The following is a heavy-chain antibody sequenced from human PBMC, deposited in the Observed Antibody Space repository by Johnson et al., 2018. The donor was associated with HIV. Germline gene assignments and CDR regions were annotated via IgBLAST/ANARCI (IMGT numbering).Heavy chain of an antibody. CDR3: ARVAPAHDAFDI. V-gene: IGHV3-30*04. D-gene: IGHD2-2*01. CDR2: ISYAGRNN. Sequence: QVQPVESGGILVQPGGSLSLSCAASAPTFSSYALHWVRPAPGTGLQWLAVISYAGRNNYSAASVQGRFTISRDTSKNTLYPQMNSLRAEDTAVYYCARVAPAHDAFDIWGQGTMVTVSS. J-gene: IGHJ3*02. CDR1: APTFSSYA.